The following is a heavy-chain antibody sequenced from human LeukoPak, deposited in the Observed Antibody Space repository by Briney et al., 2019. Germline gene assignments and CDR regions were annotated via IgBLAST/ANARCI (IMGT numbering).Heavy chain of an antibody. CDR3: AKERGSSGYFDY. V-gene: IGHV3-30*18. J-gene: IGHJ4*02. D-gene: IGHD6-6*01. CDR1: GFTFSSYG. Sequence: GGSLRLSCAASGFTFSSYGMHWVRQAPGKGLEWVAVISYDGSNKYYADSVKGRFTISRDNSKNSLYLQMNSLRTEDTALYHCAKERGSSGYFDYWGQGTLVTVSS. CDR2: ISYDGSNK.